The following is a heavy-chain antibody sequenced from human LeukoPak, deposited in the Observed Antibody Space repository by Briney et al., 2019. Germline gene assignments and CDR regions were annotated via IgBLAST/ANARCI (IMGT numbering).Heavy chain of an antibody. Sequence: ASVKVSCKASGYTFINFAINWGRQAPGQRPEWMGWINAGNGNTKYSQKFQGRVSITRDTSASTAYMELSSLTSEDTAVYYCARGPRAAADDYWGQGTLVTVSS. CDR1: GYTFINFA. CDR2: INAGNGNT. D-gene: IGHD6-13*01. J-gene: IGHJ4*02. CDR3: ARGPRAAADDY. V-gene: IGHV1-3*01.